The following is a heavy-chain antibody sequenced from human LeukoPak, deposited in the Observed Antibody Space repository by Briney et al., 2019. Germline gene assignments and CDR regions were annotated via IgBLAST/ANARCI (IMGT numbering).Heavy chain of an antibody. CDR3: ARSPLRGYSGYYYHMDV. V-gene: IGHV3-53*01. J-gene: IGHJ6*03. Sequence: PGGPLRLSCAASGFIVSSNYMSWVRQAPGKGLEWVSLIYSGGNTFYADSVKGRFTISRDNSKKMLYLQMNSLRAEDTAVYYCARSPLRGYSGYYYHMDVWGKGTMVTVSS. D-gene: IGHD5-12*01. CDR1: GFIVSSNY. CDR2: IYSGGNT.